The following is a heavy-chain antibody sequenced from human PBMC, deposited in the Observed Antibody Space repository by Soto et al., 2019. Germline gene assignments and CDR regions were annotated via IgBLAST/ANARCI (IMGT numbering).Heavy chain of an antibody. V-gene: IGHV4-31*03. CDR1: GGSISSGGYY. CDR3: ARAFRYDFSYVNWFDP. Sequence: PSETLSLTCTVSGGSISSGGYYWSWIRQHPGRGLEWIGYIYYSGSTYYNPSLKSRVTISVDTSKNQFSLKLSSVTAADTAVYYCARAFRYDFSYVNWFDPWGQGTLVTVSS. D-gene: IGHD3-3*01. CDR2: IYYSGST. J-gene: IGHJ5*02.